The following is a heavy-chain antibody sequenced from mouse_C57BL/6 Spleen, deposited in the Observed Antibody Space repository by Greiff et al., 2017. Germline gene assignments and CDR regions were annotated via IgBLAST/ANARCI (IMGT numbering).Heavy chain of an antibody. V-gene: IGHV1-81*01. Sequence: VQLQESGAELARPGASVKLSCKASGYTFTSYGISWVKQRTGQGLEWIGEIYPRGGNTYYNEKFKGKATLTADKSSSTAYMELRSLTSEDSAVYFCARRATTVVDDYWGQGTTLTVSS. CDR2: IYPRGGNT. CDR3: ARRATTVVDDY. CDR1: GYTFTSYG. D-gene: IGHD1-1*01. J-gene: IGHJ2*01.